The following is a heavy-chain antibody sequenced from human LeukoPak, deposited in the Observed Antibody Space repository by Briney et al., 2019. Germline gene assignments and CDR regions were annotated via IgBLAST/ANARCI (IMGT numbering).Heavy chain of an antibody. J-gene: IGHJ5*02. V-gene: IGHV3-33*01. CDR1: GFTFSSYS. CDR3: VGGNWFDP. Sequence: GGSLRPSCAASGFTFSSYSMHWVRQAPGKGVGWVAVIWGDGSNKYYADSVKGRFTISRDNSKNTLYLQMNSLRAEDTAVYYCVGGNWFDPWGQGTLVTVSS. CDR2: IWGDGSNK.